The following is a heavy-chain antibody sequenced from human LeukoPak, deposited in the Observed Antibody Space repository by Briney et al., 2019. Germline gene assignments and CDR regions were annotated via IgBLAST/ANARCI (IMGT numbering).Heavy chain of an antibody. CDR2: INPSGGST. CDR1: GYTFTSYY. Sequence: ASVKVSCKASGYTFTSYYMHWVRQAPGQGLEWMGIINPSGGSTSYAQKFQGRVTTTRDMSTSTVYMELSSLRSEDTAVYYCARGRGSSWYTEYYFDYWGQGTLVTVSS. D-gene: IGHD6-13*01. V-gene: IGHV1-46*01. CDR3: ARGRGSSWYTEYYFDY. J-gene: IGHJ4*02.